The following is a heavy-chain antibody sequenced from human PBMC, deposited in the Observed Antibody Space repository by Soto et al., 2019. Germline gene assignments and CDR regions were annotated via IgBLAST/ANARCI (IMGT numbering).Heavy chain of an antibody. Sequence: XXSLRLSCAASRFIFSNYAMSWVRQAPGKGQEGXSSISXSGVNTLYADSXKGRFTISXXNAQNSMYLQMNSMRDEDTAVYYCARDFNLDYWGQGTLVTVYS. CDR2: ISXSGVNT. CDR3: ARDFNLDY. J-gene: IGHJ4*02. CDR1: RFIFSNYA. V-gene: IGHV3-21*01.